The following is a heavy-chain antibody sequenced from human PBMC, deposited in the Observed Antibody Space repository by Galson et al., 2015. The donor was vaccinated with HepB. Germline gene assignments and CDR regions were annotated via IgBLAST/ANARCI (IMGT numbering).Heavy chain of an antibody. CDR2: IFHSGST. CDR1: GGSITNHY. D-gene: IGHD2-15*01. Sequence: ETLSLTCAVSGGSITNHYWSWIRQAPGKGLEWIGYIFHSGSTNYNPSLKSRVTISIDTSKNQFSLQLDSVTAADTAVYFCARGPGPHCMGNTCYLPGYFDLWGRGTLVSVSS. J-gene: IGHJ2*01. V-gene: IGHV4-59*11. CDR3: ARGPGPHCMGNTCYLPGYFDL.